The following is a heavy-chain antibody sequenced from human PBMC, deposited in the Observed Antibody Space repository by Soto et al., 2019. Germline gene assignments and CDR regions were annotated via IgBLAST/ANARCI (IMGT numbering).Heavy chain of an antibody. Sequence: EVQLLESGGGLVQPGGSLRLSCAASGFTFSSYAMSWVRQAPGKGLEWVSAISGSGGSTYYADSVKGRFTISRDNSKNTLNLQITSLRAKDRAVYYWAKDYRRGCGYYYFDYWGQGTLVTVSS. D-gene: IGHD3-16*02. CDR3: AKDYRRGCGYYYFDY. V-gene: IGHV3-23*01. J-gene: IGHJ4*02. CDR1: GFTFSSYA. CDR2: ISGSGGST.